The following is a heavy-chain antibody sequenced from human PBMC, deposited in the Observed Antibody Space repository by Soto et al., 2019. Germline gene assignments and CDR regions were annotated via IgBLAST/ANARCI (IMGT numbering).Heavy chain of an antibody. CDR1: GYTFTSYY. CDR3: ARELHHPYCSGGSCYDDAFDI. Sequence: ASVKVSCKASGYTFTSYYMHWVRQAPGQGLEWMGIINPSGGSTSYAQKFQGRVTMTRDTSTSTVYMELSSLRSEDTAVYYCARELHHPYCSGGSCYDDAFDIWGQGTMVTVSS. D-gene: IGHD2-15*01. V-gene: IGHV1-46*03. CDR2: INPSGGST. J-gene: IGHJ3*02.